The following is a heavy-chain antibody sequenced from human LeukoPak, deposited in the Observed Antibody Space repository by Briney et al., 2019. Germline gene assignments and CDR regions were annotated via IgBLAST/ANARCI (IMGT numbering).Heavy chain of an antibody. D-gene: IGHD1-26*01. V-gene: IGHV5-51*01. Sequence: GESLKISCKGSGYSFTTYWIGWVRQMPGKGLEWMGIIYPDDSESRYSPSLQGQLTISVDKSISTAYLQWTSLQASDTAMYYCARHRIPGAHDAFDIWGQGTMVTVSS. J-gene: IGHJ3*02. CDR2: IYPDDSES. CDR3: ARHRIPGAHDAFDI. CDR1: GYSFTTYW.